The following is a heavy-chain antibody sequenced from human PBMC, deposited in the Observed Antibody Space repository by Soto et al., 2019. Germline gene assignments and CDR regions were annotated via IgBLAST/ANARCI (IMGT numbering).Heavy chain of an antibody. CDR1: GFTVSSNY. CDR3: ARVDYSNYALDV. CDR2: IYSGGST. J-gene: IGHJ6*02. Sequence: GGSLRLSCAASGFTVSSNYMSWVRQAPGKGLEWVSVIYSGGSTYYADSVKGRFTISRDNSKNTLYLQMNSLRAEDTAVYYCARVDYSNYALDVWGQGTTVTVSS. V-gene: IGHV3-53*01. D-gene: IGHD4-4*01.